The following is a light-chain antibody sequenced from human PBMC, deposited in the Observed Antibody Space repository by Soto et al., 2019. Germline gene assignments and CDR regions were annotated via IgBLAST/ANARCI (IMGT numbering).Light chain of an antibody. V-gene: IGKV1-39*01. J-gene: IGKJ3*01. Sequence: DIQMTQSPSSLSASVGDRVTITCRASQSISSYLNWYQQKPGKAPNLLIYAASSLQSGVPSRFSGSVSGTDFTLTISSLQPEDSATYYCQQSYSTPFTFGPGTKVDIK. CDR3: QQSYSTPFT. CDR1: QSISSY. CDR2: AAS.